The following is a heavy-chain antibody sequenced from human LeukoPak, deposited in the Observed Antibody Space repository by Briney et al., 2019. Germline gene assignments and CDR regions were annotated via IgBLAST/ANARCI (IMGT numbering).Heavy chain of an antibody. CDR1: GFTFSDYY. D-gene: IGHD3-3*01. CDR3: ATYLTIFGVVIPGAFDY. V-gene: IGHV3-69-1*01. J-gene: IGHJ4*02. Sequence: GGSLRLSCAASGFTFSDYYMSWIRQAPGRGLEWVSYISSTSTVYYADSVKGRFTISRDNSKNTLYLQMNSLRAEDTAVYYCATYLTIFGVVIPGAFDYWGQGTLVTVS. CDR2: ISSTSTV.